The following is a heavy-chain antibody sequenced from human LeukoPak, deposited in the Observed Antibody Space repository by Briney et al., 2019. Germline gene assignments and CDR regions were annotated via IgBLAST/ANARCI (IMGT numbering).Heavy chain of an antibody. CDR2: VKQDGSEK. CDR3: AKYGNTFDI. Sequence: GGSLRLSCAASGFTFSDYWMSWVRQAPGKGLEWVAKVKQDGSEKFYVDSVKGRFTISRDNAKNSLYLQMNSLRVEDTAVYYCAKYGNTFDIWGQGTMVTVSS. V-gene: IGHV3-7*01. D-gene: IGHD2/OR15-2a*01. J-gene: IGHJ3*02. CDR1: GFTFSDYW.